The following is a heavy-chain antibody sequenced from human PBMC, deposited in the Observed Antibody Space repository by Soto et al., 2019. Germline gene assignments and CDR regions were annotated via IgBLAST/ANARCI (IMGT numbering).Heavy chain of an antibody. CDR1: GFTFSSYA. J-gene: IGHJ4*02. V-gene: IGHV3-23*01. D-gene: IGHD3-16*02. CDR3: AKAEEAIVPDGGFY. CDR2: ISGSGDFT. Sequence: PGGSLRLSCAASGFTFSSYAMTWVRQAPGKGLEWLSGISGSGDFTYYADSVKGRFTISRDNSKNTLHLQMNSLRAEDTAVYFCAKAEEAIVPDGGFYWGQGTLVTVSS.